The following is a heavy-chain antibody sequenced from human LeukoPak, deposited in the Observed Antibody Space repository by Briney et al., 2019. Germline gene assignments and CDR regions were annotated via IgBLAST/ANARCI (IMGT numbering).Heavy chain of an antibody. CDR2: IGRSGSTI. CDR1: GFTFSSYE. Sequence: PGGSLRLSCAASGFTFSSYEMNWVRQAPGKGLEWVSYIGRSGSTIYYADSVKGRFTISRDNAKNSLYLQMNSLRAEDTAVYYCARDKRSRWFGESTYYFDYWGQGTLVTVSS. V-gene: IGHV3-48*03. D-gene: IGHD3-10*01. CDR3: ARDKRSRWFGESTYYFDY. J-gene: IGHJ4*02.